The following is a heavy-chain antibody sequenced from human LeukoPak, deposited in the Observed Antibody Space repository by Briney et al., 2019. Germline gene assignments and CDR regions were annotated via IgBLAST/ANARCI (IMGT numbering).Heavy chain of an antibody. CDR1: GFTFSDYY. CDR3: ARTDCSSTSCSYYYYYYMDV. D-gene: IGHD2-2*01. CDR2: ISSSGSTI. V-gene: IGHV3-11*04. Sequence: GGSLRLSCAASGFTFSDYYMSWIRQAPGKGLEWVSYISSSGSTIYYADSVKGRFTISRDNAKNSLYLQMNSLRAEDTAVYYCARTDCSSTSCSYYYYYYMDVWGKGTTVTVSS. J-gene: IGHJ6*03.